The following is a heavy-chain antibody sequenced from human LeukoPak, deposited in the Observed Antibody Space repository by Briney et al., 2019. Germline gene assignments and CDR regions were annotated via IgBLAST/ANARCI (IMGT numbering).Heavy chain of an antibody. CDR2: SIPIFGTA. CDR1: GGTFSSYA. CDR3: AREGLKKVATTYHST. J-gene: IGHJ5*02. Sequence: ASVKVSCKASGGTFSSYAISWVRQAPGQGLEWRGGSIPIFGTANYAQKFQGRVTITADESTSTAYMELSSLRSEDTAVYYCAREGLKKVATTYHSTWGQGTLVTVSS. D-gene: IGHD5-12*01. V-gene: IGHV1-69*13.